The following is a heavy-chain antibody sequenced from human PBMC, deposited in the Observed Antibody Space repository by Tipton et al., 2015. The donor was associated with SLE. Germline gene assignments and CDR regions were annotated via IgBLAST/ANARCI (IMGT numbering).Heavy chain of an antibody. D-gene: IGHD3-22*01. V-gene: IGHV1-46*01. J-gene: IGHJ5*02. CDR2: INPSGGST. CDR1: GYTFTSYY. Sequence: QVQLVQSGAEVKKPGASVKVSCKASGYTFTSYYMHWVRQAPGQGLEWMGIINPSGGSTSYAQKFQGRVTMTRDTSTSTVYMELSSLRSEDTAVYYCARDPNYDSSGYMPLDPWGQGTLVTVSS. CDR3: ARDPNYDSSGYMPLDP.